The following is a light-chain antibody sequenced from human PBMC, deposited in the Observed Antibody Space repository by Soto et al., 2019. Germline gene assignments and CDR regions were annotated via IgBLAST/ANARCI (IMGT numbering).Light chain of an antibody. J-gene: IGKJ1*01. V-gene: IGKV3-15*01. CDR3: QQYNNWPPGT. Sequence: EIVMTQSPATLSVSPGERATLSCRASQSVNRYLAWYQQKPGQAPRLLIYGASTRATGIPARFSGSGSGTEFTLTISNLQSEDFAGYYCQQYNNWPPGTFGQGTKVEIK. CDR1: QSVNRY. CDR2: GAS.